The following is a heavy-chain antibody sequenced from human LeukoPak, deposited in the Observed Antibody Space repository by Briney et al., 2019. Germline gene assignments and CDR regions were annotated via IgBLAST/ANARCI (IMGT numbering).Heavy chain of an antibody. J-gene: IGHJ6*03. CDR3: ARLVAPFYYNIDV. Sequence: PPGGSLRLSSAASGYTFSTYWMNWVRQAPGKGLEWVANINQDGSEKYYVDSVRGRFTISRDNAKNSLYLQTNSLRAEDTAVYYCARLVAPFYYNIDVWGKGTTVTVSS. CDR1: GYTFSTYW. V-gene: IGHV3-7*01. D-gene: IGHD2-15*01. CDR2: INQDGSEK.